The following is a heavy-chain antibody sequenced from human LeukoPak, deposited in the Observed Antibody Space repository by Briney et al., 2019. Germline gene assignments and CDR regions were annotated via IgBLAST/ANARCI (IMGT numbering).Heavy chain of an antibody. CDR3: ARRPYWYFDL. CDR2: ISPNGNT. Sequence: SETLSLTCSVSSDSISTHSWSWIRQPAGKRLEWIGHISPNGNTNYNPSLKSRVTMSVDTSKNLFSLKLSSVTAADTAVYYCARRPYWYFDLWGRGTLVTVSS. V-gene: IGHV4-4*07. J-gene: IGHJ2*01. D-gene: IGHD6-6*01. CDR1: SDSISTHS.